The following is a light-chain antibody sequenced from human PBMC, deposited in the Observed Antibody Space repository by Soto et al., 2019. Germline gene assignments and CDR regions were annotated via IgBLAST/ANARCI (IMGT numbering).Light chain of an antibody. CDR2: DAS. CDR1: QSISTF. J-gene: IGKJ1*01. CDR3: QQSHSAVWT. V-gene: IGKV1-39*01. Sequence: DIRLTQSPSSLSASLGDRVTITCRASQSISTFLSWYQHRRGEAPRLLIYDASSLQSGVPARFSGGGSGTEFTLTISRLQPEDLATYYCQQSHSAVWTFGQGTKVEI.